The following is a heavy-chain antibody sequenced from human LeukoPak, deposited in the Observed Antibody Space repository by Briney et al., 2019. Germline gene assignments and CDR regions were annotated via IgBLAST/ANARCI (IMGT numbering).Heavy chain of an antibody. CDR3: ARNFFGSGSFYFEPSYYFDY. Sequence: GGSLRLSCAASGYTVSTNYMSWVRQAPAKGLKWVSIIYTDGTTKYADSVKGRFTMSRDNSKNTLYLQMNSLRAEDTAVYYCARNFFGSGSFYFEPSYYFDYWGQGTPVTVSS. CDR2: IYTDGTT. CDR1: GYTVSTNY. D-gene: IGHD3-10*01. V-gene: IGHV3-53*01. J-gene: IGHJ4*02.